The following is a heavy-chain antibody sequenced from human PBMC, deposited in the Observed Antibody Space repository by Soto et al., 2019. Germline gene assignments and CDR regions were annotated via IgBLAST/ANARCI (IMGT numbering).Heavy chain of an antibody. CDR2: INAGNCNT. V-gene: IGHV1-3*01. D-gene: IGHD3-22*01. CDR3: VRIMVVVTGFDY. J-gene: IGHJ4*01. CDR1: GYTFTSYA. Sequence: QVQLVQSGAEVKKPGASVKVSCKASGYTFTSYAMHWGRQAPGQRLEWMGWINAGNCNTKYSQKLQGRVTITRDTSASTALMELCRLRSDDTAVYSCVRIMVVVTGFDYMGHGNLV.